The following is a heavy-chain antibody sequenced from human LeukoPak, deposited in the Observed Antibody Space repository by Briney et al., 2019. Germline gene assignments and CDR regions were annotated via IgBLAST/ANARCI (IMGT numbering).Heavy chain of an antibody. Sequence: GGSLRLSCAASGFTFSSYAMTWVRQAPGKGLEWVSLISGSGGSIFYADSVKGRFTISRDNSKNTLSLQMNSLRVEDTAVYYCAKDWTGYSNFVVFDSWGPGTLVTVSS. CDR3: AKDWTGYSNFVVFDS. J-gene: IGHJ4*02. D-gene: IGHD4-11*01. V-gene: IGHV3-23*01. CDR2: ISGSGGSI. CDR1: GFTFSSYA.